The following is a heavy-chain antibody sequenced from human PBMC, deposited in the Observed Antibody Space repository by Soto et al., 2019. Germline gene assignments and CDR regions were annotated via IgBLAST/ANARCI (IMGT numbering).Heavy chain of an antibody. Sequence: ASVKLSCKASGYTFTSYYMHWVRQAPGQGLEWMGIINPSGGSTSYAQKFQGRVTMTRDTSTSTVYMELSSLRSEDTAVYYCARPDLTIFGVVSDAFDIWGQGTMVTVSS. D-gene: IGHD3-3*01. CDR2: INPSGGST. V-gene: IGHV1-46*01. J-gene: IGHJ3*02. CDR1: GYTFTSYY. CDR3: ARPDLTIFGVVSDAFDI.